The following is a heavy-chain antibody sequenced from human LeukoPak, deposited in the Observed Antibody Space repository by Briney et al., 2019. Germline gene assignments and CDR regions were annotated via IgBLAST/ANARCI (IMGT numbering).Heavy chain of an antibody. V-gene: IGHV4-39*01. CDR3: AGRVVTLPHQGPYFDY. J-gene: IGHJ4*02. D-gene: IGHD4-23*01. CDR1: GGSISSSSYY. CDR2: IYYSGST. Sequence: SETLSLTCTVSGGSISSSSYYWGWIRQPPGKGLEWIGSIYYSGSTYYNPSLKSRVTISVDTSKNQFSLKLSSVTAADTAVYYCAGRVVTLPHQGPYFDYWGQGTLVTVSS.